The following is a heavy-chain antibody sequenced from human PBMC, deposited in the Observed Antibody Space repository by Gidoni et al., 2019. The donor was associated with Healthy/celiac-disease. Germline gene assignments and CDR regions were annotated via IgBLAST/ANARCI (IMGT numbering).Heavy chain of an antibody. CDR3: AKDSYSGSYLYWFDP. CDR1: GFTFSTSA. J-gene: IGHJ5*02. CDR2: ISGSGGST. D-gene: IGHD1-26*01. Sequence: EVQLLASGGGLVQPGGSLRLSCAASGFTFSTSAMSWVRQAPGKGLEWGSGISGSGGSTYYADSVKGRFTISRDNSKNTLYLQMNSLRAEDTAVYYCAKDSYSGSYLYWFDPWGQGTLVTVSS. V-gene: IGHV3-23*01.